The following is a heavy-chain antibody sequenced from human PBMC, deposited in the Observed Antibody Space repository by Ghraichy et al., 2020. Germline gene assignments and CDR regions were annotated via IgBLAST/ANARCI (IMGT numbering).Heavy chain of an antibody. CDR1: GFTFSDYW. CDR2: INRDGSEK. D-gene: IGHD1-26*01. V-gene: IGHV3-7*03. J-gene: IGHJ4*02. CDR3: ARDDPGSYFDY. Sequence: GGSLRLSCAASGFTFSDYWMTWVCQAPGKGLEWVANINRDGSEKHYVDSLKGRFTISRDNTKNSLYLQMSSLKPEDTAIYYCARDDPGSYFDYWGQGTLVAVSS.